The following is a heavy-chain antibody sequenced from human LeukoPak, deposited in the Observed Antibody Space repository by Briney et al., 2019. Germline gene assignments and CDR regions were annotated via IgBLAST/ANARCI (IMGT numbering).Heavy chain of an antibody. CDR2: IGDNGGDT. J-gene: IGHJ4*02. D-gene: IGHD1-1*01. CDR3: GRDWKLDY. Sequence: GGSLRLSCVASGFTFSSYAMDWVRQAPGKGLEWVSAIGDNGGDTKYAVSVRGRFTISRDNSRSALYLQMNTLRVEDTAIYYCGRDWKLDYWGQGTLVTVSS. V-gene: IGHV3-23*01. CDR1: GFTFSSYA.